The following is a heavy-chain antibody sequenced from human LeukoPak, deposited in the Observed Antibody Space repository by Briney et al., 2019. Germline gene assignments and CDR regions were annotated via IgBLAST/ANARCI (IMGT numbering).Heavy chain of an antibody. V-gene: IGHV4-39*01. D-gene: IGHD1-26*01. CDR2: IYYSGST. J-gene: IGHJ4*02. Sequence: KPSETLSLTCTVSGDSMSSSHYCWGWIRQPPGKGLEWIGSIYYSGSTYYNPSLKSRVTISVDTSKNQFSLKLSSVTAADTAVYYCARHYWGIGATDDWGQGTLVTVSS. CDR3: ARHYWGIGATDD. CDR1: GDSMSSSHYC.